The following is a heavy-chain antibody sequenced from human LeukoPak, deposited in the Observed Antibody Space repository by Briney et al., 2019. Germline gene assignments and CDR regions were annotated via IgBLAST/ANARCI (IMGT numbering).Heavy chain of an antibody. Sequence: GGSLRLSCEASGFRFRNHWMNWVRQAPGKGLEWVSVLYTGGGTDHADSVKGRFTISRDNSKNTLSLQMNSLRVEDTAIYYCTRSGYRHPYHFDSWGQGTLVTVSS. V-gene: IGHV3-53*01. CDR2: LYTGGGT. CDR3: TRSGYRHPYHFDS. J-gene: IGHJ4*02. D-gene: IGHD3-22*01. CDR1: GFRFRNHW.